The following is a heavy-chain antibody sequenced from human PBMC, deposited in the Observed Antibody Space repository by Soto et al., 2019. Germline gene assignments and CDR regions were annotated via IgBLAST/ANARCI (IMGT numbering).Heavy chain of an antibody. J-gene: IGHJ6*02. CDR2: VSYDGNHT. V-gene: IGHV3-30*18. CDR3: AKDVGQQLVLNYGMDV. CDR1: GFTFRSFG. D-gene: IGHD6-13*01. Sequence: QVQLVESGGGVIQPGTSLSLSCGSSGFTFRSFGMYWVRQAPGKGLVWVAVVSYDGNHTYYADSVKVRFTVSRDNAKNMLDLEMNSLRGEDTAVYYCAKDVGQQLVLNYGMDVWGQWTTVTVSS.